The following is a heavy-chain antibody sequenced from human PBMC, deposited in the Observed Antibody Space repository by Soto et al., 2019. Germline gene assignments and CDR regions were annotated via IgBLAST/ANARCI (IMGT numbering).Heavy chain of an antibody. D-gene: IGHD6-13*01. V-gene: IGHV1-69*01. CDR1: EGTFNSYA. CDR3: ASGASRWYPYFFDS. CDR2: IIPYYNTL. Sequence: QAQVVQSGAEVRKPGSSVKLSCKASEGTFNSYAIAWVRQAPGQGLEWMGGIIPYYNTLNYAQKFQDRVTITADDSTTTVYMELSSLRSDDTAVYFCASGASRWYPYFFDSWAQGTLVTVSS. J-gene: IGHJ4*02.